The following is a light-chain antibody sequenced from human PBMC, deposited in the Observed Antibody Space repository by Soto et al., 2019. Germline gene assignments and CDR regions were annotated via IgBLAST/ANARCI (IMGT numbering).Light chain of an antibody. Sequence: QSALTQPASVSGSPGQSIAISCTGTSSDVGGYNYVSWYQQHPGKAPKLMIYEVSNRPSGVSNRFSGSKSGNTASLTISGLQAEDEADYYCSSYTSSSTLLFGGGTNHTVL. CDR2: EVS. CDR3: SSYTSSSTLL. V-gene: IGLV2-14*01. CDR1: SSDVGGYNY. J-gene: IGLJ2*01.